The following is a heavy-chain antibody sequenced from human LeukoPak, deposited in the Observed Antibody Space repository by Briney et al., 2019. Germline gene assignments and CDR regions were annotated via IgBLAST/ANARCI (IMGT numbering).Heavy chain of an antibody. D-gene: IGHD4-17*01. Sequence: SGTLSLTCTVSGGSISSYYWSWIRQPPGKGLEWIGYIYYSGSTNYNPSLKSRVTISVDTSKNQYSLRLSSMTAAATAVYYCARDDGDYVDYWGQGTRVTVSS. CDR3: ARDDGDYVDY. J-gene: IGHJ4*02. CDR2: IYYSGST. V-gene: IGHV4-59*01. CDR1: GGSISSYY.